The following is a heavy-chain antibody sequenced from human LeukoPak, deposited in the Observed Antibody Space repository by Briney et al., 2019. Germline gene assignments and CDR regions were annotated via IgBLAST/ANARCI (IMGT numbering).Heavy chain of an antibody. CDR1: GGSFSGYY. D-gene: IGHD4-17*01. CDR2: INHSGST. V-gene: IGHV4-34*01. Sequence: SETLSLTCAVYGGSFSGYYWSWIRQPPGKGLEWIGEINHSGSTNHNPSLKSRVTISVDTSKNQFSLKLSSVTAADTAVYYCARGGEHDYGDYWFDYWGQGTLVTVSS. J-gene: IGHJ4*02. CDR3: ARGGEHDYGDYWFDY.